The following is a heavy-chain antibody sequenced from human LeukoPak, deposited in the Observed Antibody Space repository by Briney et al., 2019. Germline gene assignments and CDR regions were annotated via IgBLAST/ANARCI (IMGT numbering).Heavy chain of an antibody. V-gene: IGHV3-11*01. D-gene: IGHD3-10*01. CDR3: ARDRGYYGSGSYRYYFDY. CDR1: GFTFSDYY. J-gene: IGHJ4*02. Sequence: GGSLRLSCAASGFTFSDYYMSWIRQAPGKGLKWVSYISSSGSTIYYADSVKGRFTISRDNAKNSLYLQMNSLRAEDTAVYYCARDRGYYGSGSYRYYFDYWGQGTLVTVSS. CDR2: ISSSGSTI.